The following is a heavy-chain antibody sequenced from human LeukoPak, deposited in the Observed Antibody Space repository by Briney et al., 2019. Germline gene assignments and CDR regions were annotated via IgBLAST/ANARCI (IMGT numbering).Heavy chain of an antibody. CDR2: IYTSGST. J-gene: IGHJ2*01. CDR1: GGSISSYY. CDR3: ARAEGDFYRSYWYFDV. V-gene: IGHV4-4*07. D-gene: IGHD3/OR15-3a*01. Sequence: SETLSLTCTVSGGSISSYYWSWIRQPAGKGLEWIGRIYTSGSTNYNPSLRSRVTILGDTSRNQISLKLRFVTAADTALYFCARAEGDFYRSYWYFDVWGRGALVTVSS.